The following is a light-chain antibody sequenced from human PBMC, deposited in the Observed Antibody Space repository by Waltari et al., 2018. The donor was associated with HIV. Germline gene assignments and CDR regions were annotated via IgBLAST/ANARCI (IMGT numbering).Light chain of an antibody. CDR3: AAWDNSLSAWV. Sequence: QSVLTQPPSASGTPGQRVSISCSGSSSNLGSNSVYWYQQLPGTAPKLLMYRNDERPSGVPDRFSGSKSGTSASLALSGLRSEDEADYYCAAWDNSLSAWVFGGGTKLTVL. CDR1: SSNLGSNS. J-gene: IGLJ3*02. V-gene: IGLV1-47*01. CDR2: RND.